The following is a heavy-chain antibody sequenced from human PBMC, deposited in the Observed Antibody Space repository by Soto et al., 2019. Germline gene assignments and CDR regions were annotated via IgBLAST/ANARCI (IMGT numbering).Heavy chain of an antibody. CDR2: VSAYNRNT. Sequence: QVQLVQSGPEVKKPGASVKVSCKGSGYTFSNYGVTWVRQAPGQGLERLGWVSAYNRNTDYAQKSEDRATMTIDTSTNTAYLELRGLTPDDTAVYYCARERRWEPLLYWGQGTL. CDR3: ARERRWEPLLY. J-gene: IGHJ4*02. CDR1: GYTFSNYG. V-gene: IGHV1-18*01. D-gene: IGHD1-26*01.